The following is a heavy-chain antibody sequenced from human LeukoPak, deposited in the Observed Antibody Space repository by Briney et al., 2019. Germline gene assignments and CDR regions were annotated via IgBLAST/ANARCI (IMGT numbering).Heavy chain of an antibody. J-gene: IGHJ4*02. CDR3: TRDRGWQQFDY. Sequence: PGGSLRLSCAAFGFIVRNYYLSWVRQAPGKGLEGVSVIYSGGSTYYADSMKGRFTISRDNAKNSLYLQMNSLRDDDTAVYYCTRDRGWQQFDYWGQGTLVTVSS. CDR1: GFIVRNYY. D-gene: IGHD5-24*01. V-gene: IGHV3-53*01. CDR2: IYSGGST.